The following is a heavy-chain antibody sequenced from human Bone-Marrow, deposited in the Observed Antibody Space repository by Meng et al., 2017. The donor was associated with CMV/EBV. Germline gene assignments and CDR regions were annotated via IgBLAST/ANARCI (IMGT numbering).Heavy chain of an antibody. CDR3: AREVVVVPAAIAVRPYNWFDP. D-gene: IGHD2-2*02. V-gene: IGHV4-4*07. J-gene: IGHJ5*02. CDR1: ISSYY. CDR2: IYTSGST. Sequence: ISSYYWSWIRQPAGKGLEWIGRIYTSGSTNYNPSLKSRVTMSVDTSKNQFSLKLSSVTAADTAVYYRAREVVVVPAAIAVRPYNWFDPWGQGTLVTVSS.